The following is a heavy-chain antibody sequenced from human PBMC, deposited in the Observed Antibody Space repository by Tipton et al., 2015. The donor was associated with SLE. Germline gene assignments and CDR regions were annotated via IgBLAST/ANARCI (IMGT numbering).Heavy chain of an antibody. CDR2: ISYDGSNK. Sequence: SLRLSCAASGFTSSDYTMHWVRQAPGKGLEWVAVISYDGSNKFYADSVRGRFTISRDNSKNTLYMHISSLGAEDTAVYYCARDWFDDPIWYFDYWGQGTLVTVSS. V-gene: IGHV3-30*04. CDR3: ARDWFDDPIWYFDY. J-gene: IGHJ4*02. D-gene: IGHD3-10*01. CDR1: GFTSSDYT.